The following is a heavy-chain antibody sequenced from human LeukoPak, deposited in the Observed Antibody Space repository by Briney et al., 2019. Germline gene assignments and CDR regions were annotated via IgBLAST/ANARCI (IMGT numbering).Heavy chain of an antibody. D-gene: IGHD6-19*01. CDR3: AKLNSGGSGLDY. Sequence: QPGRSLRLSCAASGFTFSSSGMHWVRQAPGKGLEWVAVISYDGSDKYYADSVKGRFTISRDNSKNTLYLQMNSLRAEDTAVYYCAKLNSGGSGLDYWGQGTLVTVSS. V-gene: IGHV3-30*18. CDR1: GFTFSSSG. J-gene: IGHJ4*02. CDR2: ISYDGSDK.